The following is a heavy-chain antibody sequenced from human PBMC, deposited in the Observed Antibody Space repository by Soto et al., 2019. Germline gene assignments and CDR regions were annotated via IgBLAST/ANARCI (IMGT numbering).Heavy chain of an antibody. V-gene: IGHV4-31*03. D-gene: IGHD2-21*02. CDR2: IYYSGTT. CDR1: GDSITRDSYY. CDR3: ARDLWGYCGADCYPLDV. Sequence: SETLSLTCTVSGDSITRDSYYWNWIRRHPGKGLEWIGYIYYSGTTAYNPSLKTRVTISVDTSKNQFSLKLNSVTAADTAVYYCARDLWGYCGADCYPLDVWGQGTTVTVSS. J-gene: IGHJ6*02.